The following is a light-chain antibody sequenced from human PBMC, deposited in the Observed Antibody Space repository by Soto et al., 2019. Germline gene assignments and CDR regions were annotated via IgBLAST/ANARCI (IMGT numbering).Light chain of an antibody. V-gene: IGKV1-39*01. Sequence: DIQMTQSPSSLSASVEDRVTITCRASQSISTYLNWYQQKPGKAPKLLIYAASSLQSGVPSRFSGSGSGTDFTLTISSLQPEDSATYCCQQSYSTSWTFGLGTRVEIK. J-gene: IGKJ1*01. CDR3: QQSYSTSWT. CDR2: AAS. CDR1: QSISTY.